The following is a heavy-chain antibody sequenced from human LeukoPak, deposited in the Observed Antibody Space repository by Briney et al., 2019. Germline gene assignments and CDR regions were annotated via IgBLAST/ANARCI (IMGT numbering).Heavy chain of an antibody. D-gene: IGHD3-22*01. CDR2: ISSSSSYI. CDR3: AREVGYYYDSSGFDY. Sequence: PGGSLGLSCAASGFTFSSYSMNWVRQAPGKGLEWVSSISSSSSYIYYADSVKGRFTISRDNAKNSLYLQMNSLRAEDTAVYYCAREVGYYYDSSGFDYWGQGTLVTVSS. CDR1: GFTFSSYS. J-gene: IGHJ4*02. V-gene: IGHV3-21*01.